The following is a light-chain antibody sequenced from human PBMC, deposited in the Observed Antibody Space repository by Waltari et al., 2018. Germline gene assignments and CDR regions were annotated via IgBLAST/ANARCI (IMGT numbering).Light chain of an antibody. J-gene: IGLJ3*02. CDR1: TSDIGSYNL. CDR3: CSYGGASLRV. V-gene: IGLV2-23*02. CDR2: EVN. Sequence: QSALTQPASVSGSPGQSITISCTGTTSDIGSYNLVSWYQQPPGEVPKLIIYEVNKRPSGVSNRLSGSKSGNTASLTISGLQPEDEADYYCCSYGGASLRVFGGGTKVTVL.